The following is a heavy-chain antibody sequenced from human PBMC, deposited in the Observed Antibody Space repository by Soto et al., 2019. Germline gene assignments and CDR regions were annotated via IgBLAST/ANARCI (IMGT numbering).Heavy chain of an antibody. J-gene: IGHJ2*01. D-gene: IGHD2-15*01. V-gene: IGHV4-59*08. CDR3: VRHATDRHGNAEDWYFDL. CDR2: MYNSEDT. CDR1: AASISSYY. Sequence: QVQLQESGPGLVRPSETLSLTCTVSAASISSYYWTWIRQPPGKGLEWIGHMYNSEDTKYNPSLKSRVTMSVDTSKNQFSPKLRSVTAADTAIYYCVRHATDRHGNAEDWYFDLWGRGTLVTVSS.